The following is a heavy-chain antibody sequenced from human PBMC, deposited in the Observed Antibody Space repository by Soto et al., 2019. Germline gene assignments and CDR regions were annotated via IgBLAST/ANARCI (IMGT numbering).Heavy chain of an antibody. CDR1: GFTFSSYG. D-gene: IGHD3-22*01. J-gene: IGHJ4*02. V-gene: IGHV3-30*18. Sequence: QVQLVESGGGVVQPGRSLRLSCAASGFTFSSYGMHLVRQAPVKGLACVAVISHDGSNKYYADAVKGRFTISRDNSKNTLYLQMNSVRAEDTAVYYCAKDTREGTMIPEYWGQGTLVAVSS. CDR3: AKDTREGTMIPEY. CDR2: ISHDGSNK.